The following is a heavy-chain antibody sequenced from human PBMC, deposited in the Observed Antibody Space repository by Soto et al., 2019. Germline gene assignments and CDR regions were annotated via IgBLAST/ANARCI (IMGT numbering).Heavy chain of an antibody. J-gene: IGHJ4*02. Sequence: SETLPLTCTVAGGSISDFYCSWIRQPPGKGLEWIGYIYYSGGTKYNPSLKSRVTISEDASKNQFSLQLISLTAADTAIYYCVTGVGWLPDYWGQGTLVTVSS. CDR2: IYYSGGT. CDR3: VTGVGWLPDY. CDR1: GGSISDFY. V-gene: IGHV4-59*01. D-gene: IGHD5-18*01.